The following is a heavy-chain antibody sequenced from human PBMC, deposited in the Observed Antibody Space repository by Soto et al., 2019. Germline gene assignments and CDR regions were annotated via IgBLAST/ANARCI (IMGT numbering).Heavy chain of an antibody. D-gene: IGHD3-9*01. Sequence: GGSLRLSCAASGFSFAGYALTWVRLAPGKGLEWVASISGGGGSTYYADSVKGRFSISRDNSNRVVYLQMGSLTAGDKAVYYCAKTETFNGYYNAFDYWGQGT. J-gene: IGHJ4*02. CDR2: ISGGGGST. V-gene: IGHV3-23*01. CDR1: GFSFAGYA. CDR3: AKTETFNGYYNAFDY.